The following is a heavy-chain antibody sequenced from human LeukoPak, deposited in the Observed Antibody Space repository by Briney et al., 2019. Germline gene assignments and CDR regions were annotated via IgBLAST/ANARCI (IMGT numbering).Heavy chain of an antibody. Sequence: GGSLRLSCAASGFTFSSYSMNWVRQAPGKGLEWVSSISSSSSYIYYADSVKGRFTISRDNAKNSLYLQMNSLRAEDTAVYYCASDSYDSSGYYYSWGQGTLVTVSS. J-gene: IGHJ4*02. CDR3: ASDSYDSSGYYYS. V-gene: IGHV3-21*01. CDR1: GFTFSSYS. CDR2: ISSSSSYI. D-gene: IGHD3-22*01.